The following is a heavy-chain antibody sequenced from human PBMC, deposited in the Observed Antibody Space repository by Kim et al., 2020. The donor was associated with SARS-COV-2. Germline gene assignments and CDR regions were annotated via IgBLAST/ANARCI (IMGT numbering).Heavy chain of an antibody. V-gene: IGHV3-23*01. CDR1: GFTFSAYA. CDR2: ITGSGDYT. CDR3: AKRHVAATSRYFDY. D-gene: IGHD6-25*01. J-gene: IGHJ4*02. Sequence: GGSLRLSCAASGFTFSAYAMAWVRQAPGKGLEWVSTITGSGDYTHYSDSVRGRFTISRDNSKNTVYLQMNSLRAEDTAVYYCAKRHVAATSRYFDYWGQGTLVTVSS.